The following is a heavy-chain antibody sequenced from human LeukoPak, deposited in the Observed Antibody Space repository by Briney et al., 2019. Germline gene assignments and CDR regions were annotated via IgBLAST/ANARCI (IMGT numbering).Heavy chain of an antibody. V-gene: IGHV3-33*03. Sequence: PGGSLRLSCEVSGLSFSSYAMHWVRQAPGKGLEWVAVIRHDETKEYYADSVQGRFTISRDNPNNMLYLQMNNMRAEDTAVYYCAKEYTPSSPLGELDSWGQGTLVIVSS. CDR1: GLSFSSYA. CDR2: IRHDETKE. CDR3: AKEYTPSSPLGELDS. J-gene: IGHJ4*02. D-gene: IGHD6-6*01.